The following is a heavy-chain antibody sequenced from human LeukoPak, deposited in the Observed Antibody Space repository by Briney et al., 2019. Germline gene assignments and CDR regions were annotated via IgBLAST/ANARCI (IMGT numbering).Heavy chain of an antibody. CDR1: GFTFSSYA. V-gene: IGHV3-13*04. Sequence: GGSLRLSCAASGFTFSSYAMHWVRQATGKGLEWVSAIGTAGDTYYPGSVKGRFTISRENAKNSLYLQMNSLRAGDTAVYYCARGDPTLGYCSSTSCYGGAYYFDYWGQGTLVTVSS. CDR2: IGTAGDT. J-gene: IGHJ4*02. D-gene: IGHD2-2*01. CDR3: ARGDPTLGYCSSTSCYGGAYYFDY.